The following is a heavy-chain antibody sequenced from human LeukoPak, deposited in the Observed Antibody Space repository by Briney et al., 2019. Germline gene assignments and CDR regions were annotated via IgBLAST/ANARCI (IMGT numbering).Heavy chain of an antibody. CDR1: GYTFTSYY. CDR3: ARDRFPYYYDSSGYYFPDY. J-gene: IGHJ4*02. Sequence: ASVKVSCKASGYTFTSYYMHWVRQAPGQGLEWMGIINPSGGSTSYAQKLQGRVTMTRDTSTSTVYMELSSPRSEDTAVYYCARDRFPYYYDSSGYYFPDYWGQGTLVTVSS. CDR2: INPSGGST. D-gene: IGHD3-22*01. V-gene: IGHV1-46*01.